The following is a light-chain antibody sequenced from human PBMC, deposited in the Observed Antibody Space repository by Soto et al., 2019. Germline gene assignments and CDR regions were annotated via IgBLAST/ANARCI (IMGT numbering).Light chain of an antibody. CDR3: LQCCGTPLFC. Sequence: EIVLTQSQDTLSLSPGERATLSVTASESVTSSFLAWYQRKPGQAPRLLIHHTSTRATDIPDRFSGSGSGTDFTLTISRPEPYDFAGYYYLQCCGTPLFCFGPGTRVDI. CDR2: HTS. J-gene: IGKJ3*01. V-gene: IGKV3-20*01. CDR1: ESVTSSF.